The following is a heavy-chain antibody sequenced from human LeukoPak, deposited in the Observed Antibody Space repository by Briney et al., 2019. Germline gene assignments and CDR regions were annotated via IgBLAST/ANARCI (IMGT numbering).Heavy chain of an antibody. V-gene: IGHV4-59*01. J-gene: IGHJ4*02. Sequence: KPSETLSLTCTVSGGSISSYYWSWIRQPPGKGLECIGYIYYSGSTNYNPSLKSRVTISVDTSKNQFSLKLSSVTAADTAVYYCARYSGSYYQIYYFDYWGQGTLVTVSS. CDR2: IYYSGST. CDR3: ARYSGSYYQIYYFDY. CDR1: GGSISSYY. D-gene: IGHD1-26*01.